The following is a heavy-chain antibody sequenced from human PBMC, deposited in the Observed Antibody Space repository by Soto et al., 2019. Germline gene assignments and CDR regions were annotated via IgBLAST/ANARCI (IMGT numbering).Heavy chain of an antibody. D-gene: IGHD6-13*01. CDR2: IIAYNGNT. J-gene: IGHJ4*02. CDR3: ARLCSRWSGDY. Sequence: SXKVSHRATGYTXSSYGISLVRQAPRQGLEWIGWIIAYNGNTNYAQKLQGRVIITTEKSTSTAYVEMRRVRSDDTAVYYCARLCSRWSGDYWGQGTLVPVS. V-gene: IGHV1-18*01. CDR1: GYTXSSYG.